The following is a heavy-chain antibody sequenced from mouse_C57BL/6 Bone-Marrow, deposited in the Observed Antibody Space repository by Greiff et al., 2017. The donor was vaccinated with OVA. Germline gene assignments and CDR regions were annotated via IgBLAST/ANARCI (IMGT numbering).Heavy chain of an antibody. Sequence: KLVESGGGLVKPGGSLKLSCAASGFTFSSYAMSWVRQTPEKRLEWVATISDGGSYTYYPDNVKGRFTISRDNAKNNLYLQMSHLKSEDTAMYYCARYYYGSSYAWFAYWGQGTLVTVSA. CDR1: GFTFSSYA. D-gene: IGHD1-1*01. V-gene: IGHV5-4*03. CDR2: ISDGGSYT. CDR3: ARYYYGSSYAWFAY. J-gene: IGHJ3*01.